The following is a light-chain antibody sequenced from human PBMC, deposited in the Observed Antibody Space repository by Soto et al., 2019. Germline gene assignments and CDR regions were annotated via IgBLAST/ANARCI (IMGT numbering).Light chain of an antibody. V-gene: IGLV1-44*01. J-gene: IGLJ2*01. CDR3: AAWDGSLSAVL. CDR1: RSNIGTYT. Sequence: HSVLTQSPSASGTPGQRVTISCSGSRSNIGTYTVNWYQQLPGTAPTLLIYLNTQRPSGVPNRFSGSKSGTSASLAISGLQSEDEAEYYCAAWDGSLSAVLFGGGTKVTVL. CDR2: LNT.